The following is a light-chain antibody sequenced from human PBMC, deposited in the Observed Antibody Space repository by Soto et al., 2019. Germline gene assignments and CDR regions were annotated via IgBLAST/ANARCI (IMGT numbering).Light chain of an antibody. V-gene: IGLV1-40*01. J-gene: IGLJ1*01. Sequence: QAVLTQPPSVSGAPGQRVTISCTGSSANIGAAYNVDWYQQLPGTAPKLLIYGNNNRPSGVPARFSGSKSGNTASLTISGLQAEDEGDYHCCSYAGSNVFVFGTGTKVTV. CDR3: CSYAGSNVFV. CDR2: GNN. CDR1: SANIGAAYN.